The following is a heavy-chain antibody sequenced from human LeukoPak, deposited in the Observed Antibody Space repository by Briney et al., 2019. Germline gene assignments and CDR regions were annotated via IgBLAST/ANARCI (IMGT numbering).Heavy chain of an antibody. CDR1: GYTFTGYY. Sequence: VASVTVSCKASGYTFTGYYMHWVRQAPGQGLEWMGRINPNSGGTNYAQKFQGRVTMTRDTSISTAYMELSRLRSDDTAVYYCAREVSSGWAPGGMDVWGQGTTVTVSS. J-gene: IGHJ6*02. V-gene: IGHV1-2*06. CDR3: AREVSSGWAPGGMDV. D-gene: IGHD6-19*01. CDR2: INPNSGGT.